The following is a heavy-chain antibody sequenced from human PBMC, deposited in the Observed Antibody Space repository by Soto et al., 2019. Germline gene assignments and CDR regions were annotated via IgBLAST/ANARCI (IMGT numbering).Heavy chain of an antibody. CDR3: ARAPPGYCSSTSCYRLPERYYYYYGMDV. CDR1: GYTFTSYG. Sequence: QVQLVQSGAEVKKPGASVKVSCKASGYTFTSYGISWVRQAPGQGLEWMGWISAYNGNTNYAQKLQGRVTMTTDTSTSTAYMELRSLRSDDTAVYYCARAPPGYCSSTSCYRLPERYYYYYGMDVWGQGTTVTVSS. J-gene: IGHJ6*02. D-gene: IGHD2-2*01. V-gene: IGHV1-18*01. CDR2: ISAYNGNT.